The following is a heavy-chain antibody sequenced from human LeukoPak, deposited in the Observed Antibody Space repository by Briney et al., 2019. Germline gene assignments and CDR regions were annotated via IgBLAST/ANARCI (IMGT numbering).Heavy chain of an antibody. Sequence: GRSLRLSCAASGFTVSSNYMSWVRQAPGKGLEWVSVIYSGGSTYYADSVKGRFTISRDNSKNTLYLQMNSLRAEDTAVYYCARGRRWYYYMDVWGKGTTVTVSS. CDR2: IYSGGST. CDR3: ARGRRWYYYMDV. V-gene: IGHV3-53*01. CDR1: GFTVSSNY. J-gene: IGHJ6*03. D-gene: IGHD4-23*01.